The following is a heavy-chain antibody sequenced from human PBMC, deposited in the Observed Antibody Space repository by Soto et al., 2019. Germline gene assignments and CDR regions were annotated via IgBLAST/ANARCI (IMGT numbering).Heavy chain of an antibody. J-gene: IGHJ5*02. CDR3: VRDGTKTLRDWFDP. V-gene: IGHV4-4*07. D-gene: IGHD1-26*01. CDR1: GASISGFY. Sequence: SETLSLTCTVSGASISGFYWSWIRKSAGKGLEWIGRIYATGTADYNPSLKSRVMMSVDTSKKQFSLKLRSVTAADTAVYYCVRDGTKTLRDWFDPWGQGMSVTVSS. CDR2: IYATGTA.